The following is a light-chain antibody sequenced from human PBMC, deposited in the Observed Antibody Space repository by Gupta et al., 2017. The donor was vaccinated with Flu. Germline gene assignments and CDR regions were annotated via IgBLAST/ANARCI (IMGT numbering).Light chain of an antibody. J-gene: IGLJ3*02. Sequence: QSALTQPPSASGSPGQSVTISCTGTSRDVGGYNYVSWYQQHPGKAPKLMIYEVSKRPAGVPDRFSGSKSGNTASLTVSGLQDEEEADYYCSSYAGSNNLVFGGGTKLTVL. CDR3: SSYAGSNNLV. V-gene: IGLV2-8*01. CDR2: EVS. CDR1: SRDVGGYNY.